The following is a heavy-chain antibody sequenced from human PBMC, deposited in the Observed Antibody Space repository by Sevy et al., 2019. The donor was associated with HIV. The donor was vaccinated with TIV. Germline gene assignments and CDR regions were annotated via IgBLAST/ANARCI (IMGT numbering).Heavy chain of an antibody. CDR1: GFIFSSFE. Sequence: GGSLRLSCAASGFIFSSFEMNWVRQAPGKGLEWVSSISTSGSNRYYADSVKGRVTISRDNAKKSLYLQMNSLRAEDTAIYFWAKRGGQYDLAMDVWGQGTTVTVSS. CDR3: AKRGGQYDLAMDV. D-gene: IGHD1-1*01. V-gene: IGHV3-48*03. CDR2: ISTSGSNR. J-gene: IGHJ6*02.